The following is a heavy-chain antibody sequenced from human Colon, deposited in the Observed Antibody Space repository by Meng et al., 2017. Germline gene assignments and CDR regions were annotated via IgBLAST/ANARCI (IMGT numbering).Heavy chain of an antibody. Sequence: SLKISCAASGFTFDDYVMHWVRQAPGKGVEWVSGSSWNSGSIGYADSVKGRFTISRDNARNSLYLQMNSLRPEDMALYYGAKGGGSSFWTGYHLDHWGQGTVVTVSS. CDR3: AKGGGSSFWTGYHLDH. D-gene: IGHD3/OR15-3a*01. CDR1: GFTFDDYV. V-gene: IGHV3-9*03. J-gene: IGHJ4*02. CDR2: SSWNSGSI.